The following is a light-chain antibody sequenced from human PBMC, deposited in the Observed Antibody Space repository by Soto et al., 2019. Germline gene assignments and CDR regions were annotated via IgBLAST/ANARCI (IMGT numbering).Light chain of an antibody. CDR3: QSYDSSLSGYV. CDR1: SSNIGAGYD. Sequence: QSVLTQSPSVSGAPGQRVTISCTGSSSNIGAGYDVHWYQQLPGTAPKLLIYAYNNRPSGVPDRFSGSKSGTSASLAITGLQAEDEADYYCQSYDSSLSGYVFGTGTKLTVL. V-gene: IGLV1-40*01. J-gene: IGLJ1*01. CDR2: AYN.